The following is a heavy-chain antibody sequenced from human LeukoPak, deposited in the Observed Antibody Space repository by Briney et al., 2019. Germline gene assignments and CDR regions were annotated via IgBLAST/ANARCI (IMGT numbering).Heavy chain of an antibody. CDR1: GGSISSSSYY. CDR2: IYYSGST. CDR3: ARHKIVVAGNYFDY. V-gene: IGHV4-39*01. J-gene: IGHJ4*02. D-gene: IGHD6-19*01. Sequence: SETLSLTCTVSGGSISSSSYYWGWIRQPPGKGLEWIGSIYYSGSTYYNPSLKSRVTISVDTSKNQFSLKLSSVTAADTAVYYCARHKIVVAGNYFDYWGQGTLVTVSS.